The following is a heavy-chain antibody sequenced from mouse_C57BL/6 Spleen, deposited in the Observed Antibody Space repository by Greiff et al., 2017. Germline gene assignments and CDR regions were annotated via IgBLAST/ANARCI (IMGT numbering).Heavy chain of an antibody. J-gene: IGHJ4*01. D-gene: IGHD4-1*01. CDR1: GFSLTSYG. Sequence: VNVKESGPGLVQPSQSLSITCTVSGFSLTSYGVHWVRQSPGKGLEWLGVIWSGGSTDYYAAFISRLSISKDNSKSQVFFKMNSLQADDTAIYYCARNWVLYAMDYWGQGTSVTVSS. CDR3: ARNWVLYAMDY. V-gene: IGHV2-2*01. CDR2: IWSGGST.